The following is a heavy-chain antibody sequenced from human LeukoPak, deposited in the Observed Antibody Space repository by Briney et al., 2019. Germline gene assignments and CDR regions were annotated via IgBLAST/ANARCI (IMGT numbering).Heavy chain of an antibody. J-gene: IGHJ4*02. CDR2: INPNSGGT. D-gene: IGHD6-19*01. Sequence: ASVKVSCKASGYTFTGYYMHWVRQAPGQGLEWMGWINPNSGGTDYAQKFQGRVTMTRDTSIYTAYMELSNLRSDDTAVYYCARDKSGNSGWYSYFDYWGQGTLVTVSS. CDR1: GYTFTGYY. V-gene: IGHV1-2*02. CDR3: ARDKSGNSGWYSYFDY.